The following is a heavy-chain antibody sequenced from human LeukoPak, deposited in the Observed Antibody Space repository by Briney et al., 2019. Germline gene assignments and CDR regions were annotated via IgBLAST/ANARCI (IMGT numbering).Heavy chain of an antibody. CDR2: IYHSGST. V-gene: IGHV4-59*12. Sequence: SETLSLTCTVSGGSISSYFCSWIRQPAGKGLEWIGEIYHSGSTNYNPSLKSRVTISVDKSKNQFSLKLSSVTAADTAVYYCARTAAADNYWYFDLWGRGTLVTVSS. D-gene: IGHD6-13*01. CDR3: ARTAAADNYWYFDL. J-gene: IGHJ2*01. CDR1: GGSISSYF.